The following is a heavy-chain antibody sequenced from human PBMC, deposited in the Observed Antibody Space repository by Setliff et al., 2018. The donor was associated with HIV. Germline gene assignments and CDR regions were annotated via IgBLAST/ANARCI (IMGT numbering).Heavy chain of an antibody. Sequence: PSETLSLTCTVSGDSITNDAYYWGWIRQPPGKGLEWIAIIHYNGRTYYDPSLKSRVTIFVDTSKTQFYLKLRSVTASDTAVYYCARYTSKVDWFDPWGQGTLVTVSS. V-gene: IGHV4-39*01. CDR1: GDSITNDAYY. J-gene: IGHJ5*02. CDR2: IHYNGRT. D-gene: IGHD2-2*02. CDR3: ARYTSKVDWFDP.